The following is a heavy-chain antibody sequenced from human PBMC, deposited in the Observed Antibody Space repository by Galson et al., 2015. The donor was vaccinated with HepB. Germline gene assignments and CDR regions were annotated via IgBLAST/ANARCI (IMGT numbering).Heavy chain of an antibody. J-gene: IGHJ6*02. V-gene: IGHV3-21*01. CDR2: ISSSSSYI. CDR3: ARDLPPLPYGDYIYYYYGMDV. Sequence: SLRLSCAASGFTFSSYSMNWVRQAPGKGLEWVSSISSSSSYIYYADSVKGRFTISRDNAKNSLYLQMNSLRAEDTAVYYCARDLPPLPYGDYIYYYYGMDVWGQGTTVTVSS. CDR1: GFTFSSYS. D-gene: IGHD4-17*01.